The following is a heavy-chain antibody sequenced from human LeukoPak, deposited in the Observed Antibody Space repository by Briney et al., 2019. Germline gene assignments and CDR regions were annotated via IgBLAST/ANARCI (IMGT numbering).Heavy chain of an antibody. D-gene: IGHD3-10*01. Sequence: GRSLRLSCAASGFTFSSYAMHWVRHAAGKGLEWVAVISYDGGITNYADSVKGRFTISRDNSKNTLYLQLNSLRAEDAAVYYCARASTYYYASGSSGPHYFDYWGQGTLVTVSS. CDR1: GFTFSSYA. CDR2: ISYDGGIT. V-gene: IGHV3-30*01. CDR3: ARASTYYYASGSSGPHYFDY. J-gene: IGHJ4*02.